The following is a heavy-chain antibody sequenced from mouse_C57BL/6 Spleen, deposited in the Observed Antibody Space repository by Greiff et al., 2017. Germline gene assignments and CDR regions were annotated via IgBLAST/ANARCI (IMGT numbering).Heavy chain of an antibody. D-gene: IGHD2-4*01. CDR1: GYTFTSYW. J-gene: IGHJ1*03. CDR2: IHPNSGST. V-gene: IGHV1-64*01. CDR3: ASTYYDYDGNWYFDV. Sequence: QVQLQQPGAELVKPGASVKLSCKASGYTFTSYWMHWVKQRPGQGLEWIGMIHPNSGSTNYNEKFKSKATLTVDKSSSTAYMQLSSLTSEDSAVYYCASTYYDYDGNWYFDVWGTGTTVTVSS.